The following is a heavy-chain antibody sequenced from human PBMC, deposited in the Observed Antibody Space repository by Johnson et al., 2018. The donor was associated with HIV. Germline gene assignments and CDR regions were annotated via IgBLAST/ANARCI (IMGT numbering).Heavy chain of an antibody. D-gene: IGHD2-2*02. CDR2: IRYDGSNK. V-gene: IGHV3-30*02. Sequence: QVQLVESGGGVVQPGGSLRLSCAASGFTFSSYGMHWVRQAPGKGLEWVAFIRYDGSNKYYADSVKGRFTISRDNSKNTLYLQMNSLRAEDTAVYYCGGSYYYDSSTSCYKGRAFDIWGQGTMVTVSS. CDR1: GFTFSSYG. CDR3: GGSYYYDSSTSCYKGRAFDI. J-gene: IGHJ3*02.